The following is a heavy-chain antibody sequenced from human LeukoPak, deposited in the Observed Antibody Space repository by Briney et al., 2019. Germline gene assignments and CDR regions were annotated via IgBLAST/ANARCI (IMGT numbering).Heavy chain of an antibody. CDR1: GGSFSGYY. V-gene: IGHV4-34*01. J-gene: IGHJ6*02. CDR3: ASRNLYYDRRYGMDV. D-gene: IGHD3-3*01. CDR2: INHSGST. Sequence: SETLSLTCAVYGGSFSGYYWSWIRQPPGKGLEWIGEINHSGSTNYNPSLKSRVTISVDTSKNQFSLKLSSVTAADTAVYYCASRNLYYDRRYGMDVWGQGTTVTVSS.